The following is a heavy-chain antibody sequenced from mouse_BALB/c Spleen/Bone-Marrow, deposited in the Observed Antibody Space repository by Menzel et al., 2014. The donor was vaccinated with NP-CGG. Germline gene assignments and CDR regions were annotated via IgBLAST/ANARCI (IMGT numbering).Heavy chain of an antibody. Sequence: EVKLVESGPELVKPGASVKMSCKASGYTFTSYVMHWVKQKPGQGLEWIGYINPYNDGTKYNEKFKGKATLTSDKSSSTAYMELSSLTSEDSAVYYFASHNWDYAMDYWGQGTSVTVSS. D-gene: IGHD4-1*02. J-gene: IGHJ4*01. CDR1: GYTFTSYV. CDR3: ASHNWDYAMDY. CDR2: INPYNDGT. V-gene: IGHV1-14*01.